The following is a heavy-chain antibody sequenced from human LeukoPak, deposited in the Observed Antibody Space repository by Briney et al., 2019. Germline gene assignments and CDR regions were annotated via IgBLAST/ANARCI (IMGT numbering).Heavy chain of an antibody. CDR3: ARDRTQWLVREPYFDY. V-gene: IGHV3-30*04. D-gene: IGHD6-19*01. Sequence: GGSLRLSCAASGFTFSSYAMRWVRQAPGKGLEWVAVISYDGSNKYYADSVKGRFTISRDNSKNTLYLQMNSLRAEDTAVYYCARDRTQWLVREPYFDYWGQGTLVTVSS. CDR1: GFTFSSYA. CDR2: ISYDGSNK. J-gene: IGHJ4*02.